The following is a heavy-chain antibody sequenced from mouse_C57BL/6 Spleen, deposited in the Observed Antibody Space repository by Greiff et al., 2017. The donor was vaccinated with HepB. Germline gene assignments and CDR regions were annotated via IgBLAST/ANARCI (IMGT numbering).Heavy chain of an antibody. Sequence: QVQLQQPGAELVKPGASVKLSCKASGYTFTSYWMHWVKQSRAKALQCLLRIHPNRGSTNYNEKFKSKATLTVDKSSSTAYMQLSSLTSEDSAVYYCAHYYGSSYWYFDVWGTGTTVTVSS. V-gene: IGHV1-64*01. CDR1: GYTFTSYW. D-gene: IGHD1-1*01. J-gene: IGHJ1*03. CDR2: IHPNRGST. CDR3: AHYYGSSYWYFDV.